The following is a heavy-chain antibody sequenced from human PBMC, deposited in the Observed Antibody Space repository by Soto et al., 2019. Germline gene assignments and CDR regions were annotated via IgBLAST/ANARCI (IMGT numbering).Heavy chain of an antibody. Sequence: GGSLRLSCAASGFTFSSYGMHWVRQAPGKGLEWVAVIWYDGSNKYYADSVKGRFTISRDNSKNTLYLQMNSLRAEDTAVYYCAKGGYCSGGSCPKRWRRFDPWGQGTLVTVSS. J-gene: IGHJ5*02. V-gene: IGHV3-30*02. CDR3: AKGGYCSGGSCPKRWRRFDP. CDR2: IWYDGSNK. D-gene: IGHD2-15*01. CDR1: GFTFSSYG.